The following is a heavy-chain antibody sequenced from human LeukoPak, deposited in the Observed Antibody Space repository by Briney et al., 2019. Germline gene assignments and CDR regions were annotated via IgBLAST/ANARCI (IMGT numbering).Heavy chain of an antibody. D-gene: IGHD3-10*01. CDR2: MNPNSGNT. Sequence: WASVKVSCKASGYTFSSYDINWVRQAAGQGPEWMGWMNPNSGNTAYAQNFQGRVIMTRNTSISTAYMELSSLRFEDTAVLYCAIRTSRGGSGSSYFDSWGQGTLVTVSS. CDR1: GYTFSSYD. V-gene: IGHV1-8*01. CDR3: AIRTSRGGSGSSYFDS. J-gene: IGHJ4*02.